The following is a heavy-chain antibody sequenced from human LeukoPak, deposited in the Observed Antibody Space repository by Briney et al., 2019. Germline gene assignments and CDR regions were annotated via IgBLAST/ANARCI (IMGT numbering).Heavy chain of an antibody. CDR3: ARGKNYYDSSGSVYYFDY. CDR1: GFTFSSYA. J-gene: IGHJ4*02. CDR2: ISYDGSNK. Sequence: GRSLRLSCAASGFTFSSYAMHWVRQAPGKGLEWVAVISYDGSNKYYADSVKGRFTIPRDNSKNTLYLQMNSLRAEDTAVYYCARGKNYYDSSGSVYYFDYWGQGTLVTVSS. D-gene: IGHD3-22*01. V-gene: IGHV3-30-3*01.